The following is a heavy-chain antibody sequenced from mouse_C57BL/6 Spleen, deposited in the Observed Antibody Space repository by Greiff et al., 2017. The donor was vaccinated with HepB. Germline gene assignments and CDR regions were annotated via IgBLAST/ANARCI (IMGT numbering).Heavy chain of an antibody. V-gene: IGHV5-4*01. D-gene: IGHD2-4*01. CDR2: ISDVCSYT. J-gene: IGHJ4*01. CDR3: ARGHYDYDGAMDY. CDR1: GFTFSSYA. Sequence: EVQGVESGGGLVKPGGSLKLSCAASGFTFSSYAMSWVRQPPEKRLEWFATISDVCSYTYNPDNVKGRFTISRDNAKNNLYLQMSHLKSEDTAMYYCARGHYDYDGAMDYWGQGTSVTVSS.